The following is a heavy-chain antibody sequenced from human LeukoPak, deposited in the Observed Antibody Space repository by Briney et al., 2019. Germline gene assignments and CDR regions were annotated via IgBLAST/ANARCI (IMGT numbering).Heavy chain of an antibody. V-gene: IGHV6-1*01. Sequence: SQTLSLTCALSGDIVSSNSAAWNWIRQSPSRGLEWLGRTYYRSKWNSDYAVSVKSRITINPDTSKNQFSLQLNSVTPEDTAVYYCARVGYSDSSGYLKTGTFDIWGQGTMVTVSS. D-gene: IGHD3-22*01. CDR2: TYYRSKWNS. CDR3: ARVGYSDSSGYLKTGTFDI. J-gene: IGHJ3*02. CDR1: GDIVSSNSAA.